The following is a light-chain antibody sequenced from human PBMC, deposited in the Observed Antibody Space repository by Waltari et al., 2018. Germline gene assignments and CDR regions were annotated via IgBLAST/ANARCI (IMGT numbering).Light chain of an antibody. J-gene: IGLJ2*01. CDR2: ANR. CDR1: RSNLGDGYD. V-gene: IGLV1-40*01. CDR3: QFYDSRLSGVV. Sequence: QSVLTQPPSVSGAPGQGVTISCTGSRSNLGDGYDVHWYQQVPGTAPKVLIYANRIRPSSVPDRFSGSKSGHSASLAISGIQAEDEADYYCQFYDSRLSGVVFGGGTKLTVL.